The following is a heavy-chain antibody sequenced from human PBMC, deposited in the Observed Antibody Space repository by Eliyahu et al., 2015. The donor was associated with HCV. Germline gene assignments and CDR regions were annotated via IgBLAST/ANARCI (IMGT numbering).Heavy chain of an antibody. CDR2: IRAYNGNT. CDR3: ASSHSSLVGWYGDY. CDR1: GYTFTSXG. D-gene: IGHD6-19*01. J-gene: IGHJ4*02. Sequence: QVQLVQSGAEVKKPGASXKVSCXASGYTFTSXGISWXRQAPGQGLEWMGWIRAYNGNTNYAQKLQGRVTMTTDTSTSTAYMELRSLRSDDTAVYYCASSHSSLVGWYGDYWGQGTLVTVSS. V-gene: IGHV1-18*04.